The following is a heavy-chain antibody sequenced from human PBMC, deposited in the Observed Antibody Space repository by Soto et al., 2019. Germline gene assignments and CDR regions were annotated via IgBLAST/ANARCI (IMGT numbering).Heavy chain of an antibody. Sequence: GGSLRLSCAASGFTFSSYAMSWVRQAPGKGLEWVSAISGSGGSTHYADSVKGRFTVSRDNSKNTLYLQMNSLRAEDTAVYYCAKVGGEQLGHYYYYGMDVWGQGTTVTVSS. D-gene: IGHD6-6*01. CDR2: ISGSGGST. CDR1: GFTFSSYA. V-gene: IGHV3-23*01. CDR3: AKVGGEQLGHYYYYGMDV. J-gene: IGHJ6*02.